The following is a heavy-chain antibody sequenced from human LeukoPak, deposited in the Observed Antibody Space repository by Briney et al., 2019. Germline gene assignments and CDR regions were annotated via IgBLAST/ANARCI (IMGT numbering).Heavy chain of an antibody. D-gene: IGHD3-3*01. J-gene: IGHJ4*02. V-gene: IGHV3-23*01. Sequence: GGSLRLSCAVSGFTFSNYAMSWVRQAPGKGLEWVSGISGSGGSTYYADSVKGRFNISRDNSKNTLYLQMNSLRAEDTAVYYFAKDPQYDFWSGYFAPFDYWGQGTLVTVSS. CDR1: GFTFSNYA. CDR3: AKDPQYDFWSGYFAPFDY. CDR2: ISGSGGST.